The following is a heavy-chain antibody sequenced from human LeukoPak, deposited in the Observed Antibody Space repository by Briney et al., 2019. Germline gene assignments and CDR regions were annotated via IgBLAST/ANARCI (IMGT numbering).Heavy chain of an antibody. D-gene: IGHD6-25*01. CDR3: AKGSPSGFDY. CDR1: GFTFGNFA. J-gene: IGHJ4*02. Sequence: GGSLRLSCAASGFTFGNFAMSWVRQAPGKGLEWVSSLSGSGGATYSADSVKGRFTISRDSSKNTLFLQMNSLRDEDTAVYYRAKGSPSGFDYWGQGTLVTVST. V-gene: IGHV3-23*01. CDR2: LSGSGGAT.